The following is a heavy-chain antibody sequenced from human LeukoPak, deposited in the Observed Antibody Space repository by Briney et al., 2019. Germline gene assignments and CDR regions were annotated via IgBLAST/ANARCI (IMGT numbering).Heavy chain of an antibody. J-gene: IGHJ4*02. V-gene: IGHV3-48*02. Sequence: GGSLRLSCAASGFTFSEFDMNWVRQAPGKGLEWVSDISSGGTTIFYADSVKGRFTISRDNAKNSLYLQMNSLRDEDTAIYYCTRGLVVWGQGALVTVSS. D-gene: IGHD2-2*01. CDR2: ISSGGTTI. CDR3: TRGLVV. CDR1: GFTFSEFD.